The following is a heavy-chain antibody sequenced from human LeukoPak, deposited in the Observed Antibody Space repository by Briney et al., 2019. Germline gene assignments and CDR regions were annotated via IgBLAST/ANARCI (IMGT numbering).Heavy chain of an antibody. CDR3: ARDQYDSSGYFDP. D-gene: IGHD3-22*01. Sequence: GASVKVSCKASGGTFSSYAISWVRQAPGQGLEWMGGIIHIFGTANYAQKFQGRVTITADESTSTAYMELRSLRSEDTAVYYCARDQYDSSGYFDPWGQGTLVTVSS. V-gene: IGHV1-69*13. CDR2: IIHIFGTA. J-gene: IGHJ5*02. CDR1: GGTFSSYA.